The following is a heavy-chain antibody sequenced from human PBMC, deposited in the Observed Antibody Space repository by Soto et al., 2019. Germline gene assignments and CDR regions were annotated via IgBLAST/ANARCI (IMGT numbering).Heavy chain of an antibody. CDR2: INPNSGGT. CDR1: GCTFTGYY. J-gene: IGHJ6*03. V-gene: IGHV1-2*04. Sequence: ASVKVSCKASGCTFTGYYMHWVRQAPGQGLEWMGWINPNSGGTNYAQKFQGWVTMTRDTSISTAYMELSRLRSDDTAVYYCARALGITGNNYYMHAWGKGTPVTVSS. CDR3: ARALGITGNNYYMHA. D-gene: IGHD1-20*01.